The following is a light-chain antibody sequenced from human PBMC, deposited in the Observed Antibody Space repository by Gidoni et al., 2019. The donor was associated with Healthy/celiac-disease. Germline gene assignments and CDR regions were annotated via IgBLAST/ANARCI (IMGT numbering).Light chain of an antibody. V-gene: IGKV1-9*01. J-gene: IGKJ1*01. Sequence: DIQLTQSPSFLSASVGDRVTITRRASQGISSYLAWYQQKPGKAPKLLIYAASTLQSGVPSRFSGSGSGTEFTLTISSLQPEDFATYYCQQLNSYLTWTFGQGTKVEIK. CDR1: QGISSY. CDR3: QQLNSYLTWT. CDR2: AAS.